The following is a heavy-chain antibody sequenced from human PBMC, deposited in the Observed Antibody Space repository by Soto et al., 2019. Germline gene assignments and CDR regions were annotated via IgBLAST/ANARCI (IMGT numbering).Heavy chain of an antibody. CDR1: GFTFSDFG. Sequence: LRLSCSASGFTFSDFGMHWVRQAPGKGLEWVAIISYDGILKYYADSVKGRFTISRDTSKGAVYLQMNSLTPEDTAVYYCAKDFKVSGGHYGSLNYYYGMDVWGQGTTVTVSS. J-gene: IGHJ6*02. CDR3: AKDFKVSGGHYGSLNYYYGMDV. CDR2: ISYDGILK. V-gene: IGHV3-30*18. D-gene: IGHD3-10*01.